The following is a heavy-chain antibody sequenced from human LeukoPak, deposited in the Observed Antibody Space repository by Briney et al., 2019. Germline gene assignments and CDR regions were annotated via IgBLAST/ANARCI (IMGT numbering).Heavy chain of an antibody. D-gene: IGHD2-2*01. CDR1: GYTFTGYY. CDR3: ARRLPAAADFDY. V-gene: IGHV1-2*02. CDR2: INPNSGGT. Sequence: ASVKVSCKASGYTFTGYYMHWVRRAPGQGLEWMGWINPNSGGTNYAQKFQGRVTMTRDTSISTAYMELSRLRSDDTAVYYCARRLPAAADFDYWGQGTLVTVSS. J-gene: IGHJ4*02.